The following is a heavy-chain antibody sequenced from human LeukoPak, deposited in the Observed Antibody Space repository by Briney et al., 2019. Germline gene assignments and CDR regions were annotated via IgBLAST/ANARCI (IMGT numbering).Heavy chain of an antibody. CDR2: INPNSGGT. Sequence: GASVKVSCKASGYTFTGYYMHWVRQAPGQGLEWRGWINPNSGGTNYAQKFQGRVTMTRDTSISTAYMELSRLRSDDTAVYYCARDHGPGGELSLPWGQGTLVTVSS. J-gene: IGHJ4*02. CDR3: ARDHGPGGELSLP. CDR1: GYTFTGYY. V-gene: IGHV1-2*02. D-gene: IGHD3-16*02.